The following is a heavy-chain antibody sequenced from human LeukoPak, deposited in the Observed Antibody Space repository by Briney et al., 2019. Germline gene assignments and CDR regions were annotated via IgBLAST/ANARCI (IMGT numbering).Heavy chain of an antibody. J-gene: IGHJ5*02. CDR1: GYTFTGYY. CDR3: ARDVCSGGSCYEGDWFDP. D-gene: IGHD2-15*01. V-gene: IGHV1-2*02. CDR2: INPNSGGT. Sequence: GASVKVSCKASGYTFTGYYMHWVRQAPGQGLEWMGWINPNSGGTNYAQKFQGRVTMTRDTSISTAYVELSRLRSDDTAVYYCARDVCSGGSCYEGDWFDPWGQGTLVTVSS.